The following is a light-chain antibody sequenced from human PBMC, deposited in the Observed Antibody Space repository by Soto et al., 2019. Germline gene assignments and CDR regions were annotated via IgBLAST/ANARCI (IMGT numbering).Light chain of an antibody. Sequence: QSVLTQPASVSASPGQSITISCTGTSSDVGGYKFVSWYQHHPGKAPKLMIYEVNNRPSGVSNSLSGSKSGNTASLTISGLQPEDEADYYCLSYTSANTRVFGGGTKLTVL. CDR2: EVN. V-gene: IGLV2-14*01. CDR1: SSDVGGYKF. CDR3: LSYTSANTRV. J-gene: IGLJ3*02.